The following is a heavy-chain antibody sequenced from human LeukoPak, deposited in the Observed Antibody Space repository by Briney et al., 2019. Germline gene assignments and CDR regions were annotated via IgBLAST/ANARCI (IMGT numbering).Heavy chain of an antibody. J-gene: IGHJ4*02. CDR2: IKQDGSEK. CDR3: AREGRESSGYDY. V-gene: IGHV3-7*01. Sequence: GGSLRLSCAASGFTFSSYWMSWVRQAPGKGLEWVANIKQDGSEKNYVDSVKGRFTISRDNAKKSLYLQVNSLRAEDTAVYHCAREGRESSGYDYWGQGTLVTVSS. CDR1: GFTFSSYW. D-gene: IGHD3-22*01.